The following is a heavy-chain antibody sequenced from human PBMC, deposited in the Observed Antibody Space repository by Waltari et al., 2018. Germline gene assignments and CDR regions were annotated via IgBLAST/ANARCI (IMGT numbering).Heavy chain of an antibody. CDR2: IYYSGST. J-gene: IGHJ3*02. V-gene: IGHV4-59*11. Sequence: QVQLQESGPGLVKPSETLSLTSTVSGGSISSHYWSWIRQPPGKGLEWIGYIYYSGSTNYNPALKSRVTISVDTSKNQFSLKLSSVTAADTAVYYCAYGDYGNDAFDIWGQGTMVTVSS. CDR1: GGSISSHY. D-gene: IGHD4-17*01. CDR3: AYGDYGNDAFDI.